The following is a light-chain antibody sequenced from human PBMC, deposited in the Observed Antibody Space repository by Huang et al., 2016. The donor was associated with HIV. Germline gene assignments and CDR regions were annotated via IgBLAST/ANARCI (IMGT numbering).Light chain of an antibody. CDR2: SAS. J-gene: IGKJ2*01. V-gene: IGKV1-39*01. CDR1: ENFRMY. Sequence: DIQMTQSPSSLSASVGDRVTITCRASENFRMYLNWYQQKPGKPPKLLIHSASTLQSGVPSRVSGSGSGTDFTLTITSLQPEDFATYYCQGSLSIPHTFGQGTNLEIK. CDR3: QGSLSIPHT.